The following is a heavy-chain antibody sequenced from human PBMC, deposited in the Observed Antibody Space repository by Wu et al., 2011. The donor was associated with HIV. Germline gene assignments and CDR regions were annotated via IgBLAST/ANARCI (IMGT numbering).Heavy chain of an antibody. J-gene: IGHJ4*02. CDR2: INPSGGST. CDR1: GYTFNNYY. D-gene: IGHD1-26*01. CDR3: ARGPQPEVWYSGSYYDY. V-gene: IGHV1-46*02. Sequence: QVQLVQSGAEVRKPGASVKISCKASGYTFNNYYMHWVRQAPGQGLEWMGIINPSGGSTTYTKKFQGRVTMTRDTSTNTVYMELSSLRSEDTAVYYCARGPQPEVWYSGSYYDYWGQGTLVTVSS.